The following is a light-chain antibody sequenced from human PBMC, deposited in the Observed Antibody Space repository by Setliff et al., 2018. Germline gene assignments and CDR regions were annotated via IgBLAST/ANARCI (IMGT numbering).Light chain of an antibody. Sequence: QPALTQPASVSGSPGQSITISCTGTSSDVGGYNYVSWYQQHPGKAPKPMTYDASKRPSGISNRFSGSKSGNTASLTISGLQAEDEADYYCTSYTSSSTYVFGTGTKVTVL. J-gene: IGLJ1*01. CDR1: SSDVGGYNY. CDR3: TSYTSSSTYV. CDR2: DAS. V-gene: IGLV2-14*01.